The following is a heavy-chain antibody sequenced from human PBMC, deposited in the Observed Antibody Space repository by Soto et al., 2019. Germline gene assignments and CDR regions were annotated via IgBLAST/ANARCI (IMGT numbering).Heavy chain of an antibody. CDR1: GFTFSSYS. CDR3: ARGGYSNYYYGMDV. V-gene: IGHV3-48*02. Sequence: EVQLVESGGGLVQPGGSLRLSCAASGFTFSSYSMNWVRQAPGKGLEWVSYISSSSSTIYYADSVKGRFTISRDNAKNSLYLQMNSLRDDDTAVYYCARGGYSNYYYGMDVWGQGTTVTVSS. J-gene: IGHJ6*02. CDR2: ISSSSSTI. D-gene: IGHD6-13*01.